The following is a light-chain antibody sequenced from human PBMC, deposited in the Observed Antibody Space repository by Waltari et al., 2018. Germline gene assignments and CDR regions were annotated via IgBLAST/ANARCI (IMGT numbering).Light chain of an antibody. CDR3: SSYTSSSPVV. V-gene: IGLV2-14*04. CDR1: RSDVGGYNY. J-gene: IGLJ2*01. CDR2: DVS. Sequence: TGTRSDVGGYNYVSWYQQHPGKAPKLMIYDVSKRPSGVSNRFSGSKSGNTASLTISGLQAEDEADYYCSSYTSSSPVVFGGGTKLTVL.